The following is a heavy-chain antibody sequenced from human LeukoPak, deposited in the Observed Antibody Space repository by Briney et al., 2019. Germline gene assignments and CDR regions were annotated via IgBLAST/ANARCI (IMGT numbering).Heavy chain of an antibody. CDR2: IYPGDSDT. Sequence: PGGSLRLSCKGSGYSFTSYWIGWVRQMPGKGLEWMGIIYPGDSDTRYSPSFQGQVTISADKSISTAYLQWSSLKASDTARYYCATSAASPYYYYMDVWGKGTTVTVSS. CDR3: ATSAASPYYYYMDV. D-gene: IGHD6-13*01. V-gene: IGHV5-51*01. J-gene: IGHJ6*03. CDR1: GYSFTSYW.